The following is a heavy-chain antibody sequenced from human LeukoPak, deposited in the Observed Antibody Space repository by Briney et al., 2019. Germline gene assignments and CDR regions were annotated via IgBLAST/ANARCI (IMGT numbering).Heavy chain of an antibody. Sequence: GGSLRLSCVASGFTFSSHAMSWVRQAPGKGLEWVSTVGTGFDTYYTDSVKGRFTISRDNAKNTLYLQMNSLRAEDTAVYYCARDAVDTANAVWGQGTTVTVSS. V-gene: IGHV3-23*01. J-gene: IGHJ6*02. CDR3: ARDAVDTANAV. CDR2: VGTGFDT. D-gene: IGHD5-18*01. CDR1: GFTFSSHA.